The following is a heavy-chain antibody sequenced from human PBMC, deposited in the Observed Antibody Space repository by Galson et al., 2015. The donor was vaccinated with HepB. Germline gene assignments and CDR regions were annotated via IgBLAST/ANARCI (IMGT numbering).Heavy chain of an antibody. CDR3: ARRGRYSYGRDYYGMDV. J-gene: IGHJ6*02. CDR1: GYTFTSYA. CDR2: INAGNGNT. D-gene: IGHD5-18*01. V-gene: IGHV1-3*01. Sequence: SVKVSCKASGYTFTSYAMHWVRQAPGQRLEWMGWINAGNGNTKYSQKFQGRVTITRDTSASTAYMELSSLRSEDTAVYYCARRGRYSYGRDYYGMDVWGQGTTVTVSS.